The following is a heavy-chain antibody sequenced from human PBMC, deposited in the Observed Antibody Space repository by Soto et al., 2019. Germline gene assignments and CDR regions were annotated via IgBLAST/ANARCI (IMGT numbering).Heavy chain of an antibody. CDR1: GFTFSFYA. CDR2: ISGSGGST. Sequence: EVQLLESGGGLVQPGGSLRLSCAASGFTFSFYAMSWVRQAPGKGLEWVSAISGSGGSTYYADSVKGRFTISRDNSKNTLKPRMNSLRAEDTAVYYGAKRRRAGSAIYDYKDRMDVWGQGTTVTVS. V-gene: IGHV3-23*01. CDR3: AKRRRAGSAIYDYKDRMDV. J-gene: IGHJ6*02.